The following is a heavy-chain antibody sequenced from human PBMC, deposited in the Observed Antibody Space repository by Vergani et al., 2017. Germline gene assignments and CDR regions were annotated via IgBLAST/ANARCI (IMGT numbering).Heavy chain of an antibody. CDR1: GFTLSSYG. D-gene: IGHD5-18*01. CDR3: AKDPRPMVTSDWFDP. J-gene: IGHJ5*02. CDR2: IRYDGNNK. V-gene: IGHV3-30*02. Sequence: QVQLVESGGGVVQPGGSLRLSCAASGFTLSSYGMHWVRQAPGKGLEWVAFIRYDGNNKYYADSVKGRFTISRDSSKNTLYLQMSSLRAEDTALYYCAKDPRPMVTSDWFDPWAQGTLVTVSS.